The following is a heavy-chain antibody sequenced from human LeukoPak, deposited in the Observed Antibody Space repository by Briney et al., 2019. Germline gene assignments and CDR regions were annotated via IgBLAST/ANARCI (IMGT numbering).Heavy chain of an antibody. Sequence: GRSLRLSCAASGFTFSSYGMHWVRQAPGKGLEWVAVIWYDGSNKYYADSVKGRFTISRDNSKNTLYLQMNSLRAEDTAVYYCARGKVAAAGTSFDYWGQGTLVTVSS. CDR2: IWYDGSNK. V-gene: IGHV3-33*01. CDR3: ARGKVAAAGTSFDY. CDR1: GFTFSSYG. J-gene: IGHJ4*02. D-gene: IGHD6-13*01.